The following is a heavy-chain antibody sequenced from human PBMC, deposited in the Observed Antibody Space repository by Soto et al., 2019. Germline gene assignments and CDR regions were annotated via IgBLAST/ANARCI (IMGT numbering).Heavy chain of an antibody. D-gene: IGHD5-18*01. V-gene: IGHV1-18*01. J-gene: IGHJ4*02. Sequence: ASVKVSCKASGYTFTRYGISWVRQAPGQGLEWMGWISAYNGSTNYAQKLQGRVSMTTDTATSTAYIELRSLRSEDTAMYYCARERPARSGCSCGYGYWGQGTLVTVSS. CDR1: GYTFTRYG. CDR2: ISAYNGST. CDR3: ARERPARSGCSCGYGY.